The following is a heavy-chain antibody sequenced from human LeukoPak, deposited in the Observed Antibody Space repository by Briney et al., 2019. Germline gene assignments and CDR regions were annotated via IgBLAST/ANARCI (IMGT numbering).Heavy chain of an antibody. CDR3: MGVSEYGDYRFAP. CDR1: GFTASTTY. CDR2: IYTGGKT. Sequence: VGTLRLSCAASGFTASTTYITWVRQAPGKGLESGSLIYTGGKTYYADTVKGQFTISRDNYRSSLYIQINSLRAEHTPVYHCMGVSEYGDYRFAPWGQGTLVPVSS. V-gene: IGHV3-53*01. D-gene: IGHD4-17*01. J-gene: IGHJ5*02.